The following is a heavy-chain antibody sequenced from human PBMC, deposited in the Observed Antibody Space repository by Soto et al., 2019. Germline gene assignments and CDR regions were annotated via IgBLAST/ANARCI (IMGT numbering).Heavy chain of an antibody. CDR3: ARRKGHSSGWYVVPTWFDP. D-gene: IGHD6-19*01. J-gene: IGHJ5*02. CDR1: GGSISSSIYY. V-gene: IGHV4-39*01. CDR2: IYYSGST. Sequence: SETLSLTCTVSGGSISSSIYYWGWIRQPPGKGLEWIGSIYYSGSTYYNPSLKSRVTISVDTSKNQFSLKLSSVTAADTAVYYCARRKGHSSGWYVVPTWFDPWGQGTLVTVSS.